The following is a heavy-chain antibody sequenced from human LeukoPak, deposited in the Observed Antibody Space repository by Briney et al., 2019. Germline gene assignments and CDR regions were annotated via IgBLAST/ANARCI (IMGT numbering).Heavy chain of an antibody. CDR3: ARDRPTGSSRLFVVQ. Sequence: PGGSLRLSCTASGFSFSTYAMTWVRQAPGKGLEWIASMSSGGTYIYYADSGRGRFTISRDNTKNSLYLVMNSLRVEDTAIYYCARDRPTGSSRLFVVQWGQGTPVIVSS. CDR1: GFSFSTYA. CDR2: MSSGGTYI. D-gene: IGHD3-3*01. V-gene: IGHV3-21*01. J-gene: IGHJ4*02.